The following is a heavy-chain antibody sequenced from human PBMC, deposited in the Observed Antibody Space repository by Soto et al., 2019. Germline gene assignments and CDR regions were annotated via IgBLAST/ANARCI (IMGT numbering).Heavy chain of an antibody. CDR1: GFTFSSYW. Sequence: PVGSLRLSCAASGFTFSSYWMHWVRQAPGKGLVWVSRINSDGSSTSYADSVKGRFTISRDNAKNTLYLQMNSLRAEDTAVYYCARGGYGIQLWLHAFDIWGQGTMVTVSS. J-gene: IGHJ3*02. CDR2: INSDGSST. D-gene: IGHD5-18*01. V-gene: IGHV3-74*01. CDR3: ARGGYGIQLWLHAFDI.